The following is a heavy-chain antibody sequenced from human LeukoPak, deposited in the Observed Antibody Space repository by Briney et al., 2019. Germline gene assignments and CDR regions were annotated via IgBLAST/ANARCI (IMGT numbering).Heavy chain of an antibody. CDR2: VYTSGST. V-gene: IGHV4-61*02. CDR1: GYSISSGSYY. J-gene: IGHJ3*02. Sequence: SETLSLTCTVSGYSISSGSYYWSWIRQPAGKGLEWIGRVYTSGSTNYNPSLKSRVTISVDTSKNQFSLKLSSVTAADTAVYYCARGGLLLLAFDIWGQGTMVTVSS. CDR3: ARGGLLLLAFDI. D-gene: IGHD3-22*01.